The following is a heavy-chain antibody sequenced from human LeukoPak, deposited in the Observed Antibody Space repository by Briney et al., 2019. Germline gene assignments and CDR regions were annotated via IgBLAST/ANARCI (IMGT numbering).Heavy chain of an antibody. V-gene: IGHV1-2*02. CDR1: GYTFTGYY. J-gene: IGHJ5*02. CDR2: INPNSGGT. Sequence: ASVKVSCKASGYTFTGYYMHWVRQAPGQGLEWMGWINPNSGGTNYAQEFQGRVTMTRDTSISTAYMELSRLRSDDTAVYYCARECVDTAMVFEWFDPWGQGTLVTVSS. CDR3: ARECVDTAMVFEWFDP. D-gene: IGHD5-18*01.